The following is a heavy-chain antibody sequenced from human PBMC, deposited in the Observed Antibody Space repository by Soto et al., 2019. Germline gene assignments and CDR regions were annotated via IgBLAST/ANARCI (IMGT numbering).Heavy chain of an antibody. J-gene: IGHJ4*02. CDR1: RYTFTSYY. V-gene: IGHV1-2*02. CDR3: AKAKFDFWSGYWSPSLDF. CDR2: INPNNGYT. D-gene: IGHD3-3*01. Sequence: ASVKVSCKASRYTFTSYYIHWVRQAPGQGLEWMGWINPNNGYTKYTQKFQGRVTVTRDTSITTAYLDLTSLQSDDTAVYYCAKAKFDFWSGYWSPSLDFWGQGTLVTVSS.